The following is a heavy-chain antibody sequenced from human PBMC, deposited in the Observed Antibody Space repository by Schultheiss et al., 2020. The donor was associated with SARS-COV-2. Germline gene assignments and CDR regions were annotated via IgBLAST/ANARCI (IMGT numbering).Heavy chain of an antibody. CDR1: GGSISSGYY. V-gene: IGHV4-38-2*02. D-gene: IGHD7-27*01. Sequence: SETLSLTCTVCGGSISSGYYWGWIRQPPGKGLEWIGSIYHSGSTYYNPSLKSRVTISVDTSKNQFSLKLSSVTAADTAVYYCARVLGNRLGYDYWGQGTLVTVSS. J-gene: IGHJ4*02. CDR3: ARVLGNRLGYDY. CDR2: IYHSGST.